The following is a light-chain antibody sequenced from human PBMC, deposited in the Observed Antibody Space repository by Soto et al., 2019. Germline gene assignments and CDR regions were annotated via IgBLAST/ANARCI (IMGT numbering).Light chain of an antibody. Sequence: QSVLTQPPSASGSPGQSVTISCTGTSSDVGGYNYVSWYQQYPGRAPKLMIYEVTKRPSGVPDRSSGSKSGNTASLTVSGRQAEDEADYYCSSYAASNNFYFVFGGGTKLTVL. V-gene: IGLV2-8*01. CDR3: SSYAASNNFYFV. CDR2: EVT. CDR1: SSDVGGYNY. J-gene: IGLJ3*02.